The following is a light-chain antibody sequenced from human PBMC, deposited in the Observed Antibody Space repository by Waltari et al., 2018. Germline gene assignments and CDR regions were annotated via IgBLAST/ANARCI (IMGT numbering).Light chain of an antibody. Sequence: QLVLTQSPSASASLGASVKITCTLSSGHIDYPIAWHQQHSNKGPRYLLKVNNDGSHYRGDGSPGLFSGSSSGAERYLIISSLQSEDEADYYCQTWGTGIWVFGGGTRLTVL. CDR2: VNNDGSH. CDR3: QTWGTGIWV. V-gene: IGLV4-69*01. J-gene: IGLJ3*02. CDR1: SGHIDYP.